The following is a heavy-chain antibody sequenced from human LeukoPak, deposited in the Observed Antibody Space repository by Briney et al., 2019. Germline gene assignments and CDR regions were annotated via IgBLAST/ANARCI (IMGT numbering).Heavy chain of an antibody. D-gene: IGHD2-2*02. V-gene: IGHV3-23*01. CDR3: AVTYLLPFDY. J-gene: IGHJ4*02. Sequence: QPGGSLPLSCAASGLTFSSYAMSGGRQAPGKGGEGVSAFSGSGGSTYYAYSVKARFTISRDNSNNTLYLQMNSLRAEDTAVFYCAVTYLLPFDYWGQGTLLTVCS. CDR2: FSGSGGST. CDR1: GLTFSSYA.